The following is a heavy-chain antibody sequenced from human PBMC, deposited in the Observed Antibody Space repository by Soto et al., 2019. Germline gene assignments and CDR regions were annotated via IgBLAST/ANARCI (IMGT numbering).Heavy chain of an antibody. CDR2: FDPEDGET. V-gene: IGHV1-24*01. J-gene: IGHJ5*02. CDR3: ATVVGRPGFDP. CDR1: GYPLTELS. Sequence: GSVKVSFKVSGYPLTELSMHWVRQAPGKGLEWMGGFDPEDGETIYAQKFQGRVAMTEDTSTDTAYMELSSLRSEDTAVYYCATVVGRPGFDPWGQGALVTVSS. D-gene: IGHD3-10*01.